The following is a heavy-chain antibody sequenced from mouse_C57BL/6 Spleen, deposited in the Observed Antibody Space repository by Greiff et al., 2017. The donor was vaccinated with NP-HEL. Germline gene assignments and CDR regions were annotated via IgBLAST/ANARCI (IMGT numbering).Heavy chain of an antibody. D-gene: IGHD1-1*01. J-gene: IGHJ2*01. CDR3: ARSATTVVGPFDY. CDR1: GYTFTSYW. CDR2: IHPNSGST. Sequence: VQLQQPGAELVKPGASVKLSCKASGYTFTSYWMHWVKQRPGQGLEWIGMIHPNSGSTNYNEKLKSKATLTVDKSSSTAYMQLSSLTSEDSAVYYCARSATTVVGPFDYWGQGTTLTVSS. V-gene: IGHV1-64*01.